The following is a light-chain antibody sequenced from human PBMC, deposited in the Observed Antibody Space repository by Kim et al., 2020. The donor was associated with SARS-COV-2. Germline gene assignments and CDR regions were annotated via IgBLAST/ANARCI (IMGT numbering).Light chain of an antibody. Sequence: QSVLTQPPSASGTPGQRVTISCSGSSSNIGSNYVYWYQQLPGTAPKLIIYRNNQRPSGVPDRFSGSKSGTSASLAISGLRSEDEADYYCAAWDDSLSGPGVFGGGTQLTVL. V-gene: IGLV1-47*01. J-gene: IGLJ3*02. CDR2: RNN. CDR1: SSNIGSNY. CDR3: AAWDDSLSGPGV.